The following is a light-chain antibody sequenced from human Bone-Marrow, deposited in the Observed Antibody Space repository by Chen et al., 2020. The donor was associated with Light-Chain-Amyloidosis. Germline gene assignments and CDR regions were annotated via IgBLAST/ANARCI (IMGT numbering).Light chain of an antibody. CDR3: QVWDRSSDRPV. J-gene: IGLJ3*02. Sequence: SYVLTKPSSVSVAPGQTATIACGGINIGSTSVHWYQQTPGQAPLLVVYDDSDRPSGIPERLSGSNSGNTATLTISRVEAGDEADYYCQVWDRSSDRPVFGGGTKLTVL. CDR1: NIGSTS. CDR2: DDS. V-gene: IGLV3-21*02.